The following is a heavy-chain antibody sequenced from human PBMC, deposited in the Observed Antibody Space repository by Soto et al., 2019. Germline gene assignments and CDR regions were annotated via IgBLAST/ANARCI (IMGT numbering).Heavy chain of an antibody. Sequence: QVQLQQWGAGLLKPSETLSLTCAVYGGSFSGYYWSWIRQPPGKGLEWIGEINHSGSTNYNPSLNSRVSISVDTSKNQFSLKLRYLTAADTAVYYCARRYSGYDFDYWGQGTLVTVSS. V-gene: IGHV4-34*01. J-gene: IGHJ4*02. CDR3: ARRYSGYDFDY. CDR1: GGSFSGYY. D-gene: IGHD5-12*01. CDR2: INHSGST.